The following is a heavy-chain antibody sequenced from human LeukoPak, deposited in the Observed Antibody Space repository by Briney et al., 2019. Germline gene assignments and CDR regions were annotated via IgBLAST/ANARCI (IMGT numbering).Heavy chain of an antibody. CDR1: GGSIGSYY. J-gene: IGHJ4*02. CDR2: IYSSGST. V-gene: IGHV4-59*08. Sequence: SDTLSLTCTVSGGSIGSYYWSWIRQPPGKGLEWIGYIYSSGSTNYNPSLKSRVTISVDTSKNQFSMKLSSVTAADTAVYYCARHFRLRRDDYNLDFDYWGQGTLVTVSS. D-gene: IGHD5-24*01. CDR3: ARHFRLRRDDYNLDFDY.